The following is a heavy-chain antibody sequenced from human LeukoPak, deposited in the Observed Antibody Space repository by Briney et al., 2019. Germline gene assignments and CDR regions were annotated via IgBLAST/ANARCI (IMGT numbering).Heavy chain of an antibody. D-gene: IGHD6-13*01. CDR3: ATERQQLDYFDY. CDR2: FDPEDGET. V-gene: IGHV1-24*01. CDR1: GYTLTELS. J-gene: IGHJ4*02. Sequence: ASVKVSCKVSGYTLTELSMHWVRRAPGKGLEWMGGFDPEDGETIYAQKFQGRVTMTEDTSTDTAYMELSSLRSEDTAVYYCATERQQLDYFDYWGQGTLVTVSS.